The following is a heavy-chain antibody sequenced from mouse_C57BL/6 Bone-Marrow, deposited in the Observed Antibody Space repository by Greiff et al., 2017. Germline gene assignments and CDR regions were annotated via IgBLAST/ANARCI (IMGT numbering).Heavy chain of an antibody. CDR3: ARGGTTVVFDY. J-gene: IGHJ2*01. V-gene: IGHV3-6*01. Sequence: VQLQQSGPGLVKPSQSLSLTCSVTGYSITSGYYWNWIRQFPGNKLEWMGYISYDGSNNYNPSLKNRISITRDTSKNQFFLKLNSVTTEDTATYYCARGGTTVVFDYWGQGTTLTVSS. CDR1: GYSITSGYY. CDR2: ISYDGSN. D-gene: IGHD1-1*01.